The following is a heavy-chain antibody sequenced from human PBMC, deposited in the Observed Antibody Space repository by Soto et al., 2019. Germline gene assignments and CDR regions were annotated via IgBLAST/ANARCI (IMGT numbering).Heavy chain of an antibody. CDR1: GFSFDNFA. J-gene: IGHJ6*02. Sequence: EVQLVESGGGLIQHGRSLRLSCTASGFSFDNFALHWVRQAPGKGLERVSGISSNRGNRGYADSVKGRFTISRDNAKNSLYLEMSSLRAEDTAFYYCAKAPKPYTNYHFYGMDVWGQGTTVTVSS. CDR3: AKAPKPYTNYHFYGMDV. CDR2: ISSNRGNR. D-gene: IGHD4-4*01. V-gene: IGHV3-9*01.